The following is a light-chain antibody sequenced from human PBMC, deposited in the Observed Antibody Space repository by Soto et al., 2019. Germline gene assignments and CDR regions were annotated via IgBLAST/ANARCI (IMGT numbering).Light chain of an antibody. CDR2: GAS. CDR3: QQYGSSLRT. Sequence: EIVLTQSPGTLSLSPGERATLSCRASQSVGSDYLAWYQQKPGQAPRILIFGASGRATGIPDRFSGSGSGTDFTLTINRLEPEDFAVYYCQQYGSSLRTFGQGTKVDIK. J-gene: IGKJ1*01. V-gene: IGKV3-20*01. CDR1: QSVGSDY.